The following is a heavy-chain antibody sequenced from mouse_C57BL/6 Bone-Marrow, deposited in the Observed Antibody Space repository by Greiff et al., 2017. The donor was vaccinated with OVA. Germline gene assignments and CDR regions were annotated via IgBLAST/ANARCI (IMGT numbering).Heavy chain of an antibody. V-gene: IGHV1-54*01. CDR3: ARSLGFYFDY. D-gene: IGHD4-1*01. J-gene: IGHJ2*01. CDR1: GYAFTNYL. CDR2: INPGSGGT. Sequence: VQLQQSGAELVRPGTSVKVSCKASGYAFTNYLIEWVKQRPGQGLEWIGVINPGSGGTNYNEKFKGKATLTADKFSSTAYMQLSSLTSEDSAVYFCARSLGFYFDYWGQGTTLTVSS.